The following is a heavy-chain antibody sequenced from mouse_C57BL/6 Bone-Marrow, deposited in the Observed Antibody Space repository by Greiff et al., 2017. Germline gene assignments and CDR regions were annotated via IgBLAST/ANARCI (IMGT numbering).Heavy chain of an antibody. CDR2: IDPETGGT. V-gene: IGHV1-15*01. CDR3: TRGRDYYGSSYSY. D-gene: IGHD1-1*01. J-gene: IGHJ2*01. Sequence: QAQLQQSGAELVRPGASVTLSCKASGYTFTDYEMHWVKQTPVHGLEWIGAIDPETGGTAYNQKFKGKAILTADKSSSTAYMELRSLTSEDSAVXYCTRGRDYYGSSYSYWGQGTTLTVSS. CDR1: GYTFTDYE.